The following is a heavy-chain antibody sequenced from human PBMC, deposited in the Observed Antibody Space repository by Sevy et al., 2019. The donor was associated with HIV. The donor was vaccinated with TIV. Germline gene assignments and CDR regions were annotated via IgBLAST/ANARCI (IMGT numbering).Heavy chain of an antibody. V-gene: IGHV3-23*01. D-gene: IGHD3-10*01. Sequence: GGSLILSCAASGFTFSTYAMTWVRQAPGKGLEWVSVISYSGGSTYYADSVRGQFTISRDNSKNTLYLQMNSLRVEDTAVYYCAKDRVSGTYYTGDFDYWGQGTLVTVSS. CDR2: ISYSGGST. CDR3: AKDRVSGTYYTGDFDY. CDR1: GFTFSTYA. J-gene: IGHJ4*02.